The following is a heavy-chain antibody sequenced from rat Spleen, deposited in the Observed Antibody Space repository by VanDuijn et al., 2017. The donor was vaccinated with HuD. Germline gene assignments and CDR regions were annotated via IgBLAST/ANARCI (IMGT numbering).Heavy chain of an antibody. V-gene: IGHV5-25*01. CDR3: ARHVYGSYGWFAY. D-gene: IGHD1-3*01. Sequence: EVQLVESGGGLVQPGRSMKLSCAASGFTFSDCYMAWVRQAPTKGLEWVSTISPSGGSTYYPDSVKGRFTISRDNAKGIQYLQMDSLRSEDTASYYCARHVYGSYGWFAYWGQGTLVTVSS. CDR2: ISPSGGST. CDR1: GFTFSDCY. J-gene: IGHJ3*01.